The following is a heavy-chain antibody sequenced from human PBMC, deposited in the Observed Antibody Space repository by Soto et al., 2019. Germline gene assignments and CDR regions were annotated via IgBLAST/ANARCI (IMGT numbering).Heavy chain of an antibody. D-gene: IGHD3-3*01. CDR2: IKSKADGGTI. V-gene: IGHV3-15*01. J-gene: IGHJ4*02. CDR1: GFTFSNAW. Sequence: NPGGSLRLSCATSGFTFSNAWMTWVRQAPGKGLEWVGRIKSKADGGTIDYAASVKGRLTISRDDLENTLFLQMNSLKTEDTAVYYCTTYLTIFGDFQGYWGQGTVVTVSS. CDR3: TTYLTIFGDFQGY.